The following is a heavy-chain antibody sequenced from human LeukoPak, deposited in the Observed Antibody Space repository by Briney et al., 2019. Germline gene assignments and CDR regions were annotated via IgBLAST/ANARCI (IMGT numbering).Heavy chain of an antibody. Sequence: PSETLSLTCTVSGGSISSYYWSWIRQPAGKGLEWIGRVYGSGSTSYNPSLKGRVTMSVDTSKNQFSLKLRSVTAADTAVFYCAREGGFLWTNYFDYWGQGTLVSVSS. D-gene: IGHD2/OR15-2a*01. CDR1: GGSISSYY. CDR3: AREGGFLWTNYFDY. CDR2: VYGSGST. V-gene: IGHV4-4*07. J-gene: IGHJ4*02.